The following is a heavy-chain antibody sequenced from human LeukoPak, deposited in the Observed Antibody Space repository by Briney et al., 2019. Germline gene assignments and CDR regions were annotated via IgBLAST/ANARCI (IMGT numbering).Heavy chain of an antibody. CDR2: AYYSGST. V-gene: IGHV4-59*08. D-gene: IGHD6-19*01. CDR3: ARNSAVATSRSWFDP. CDR1: DGSISNYY. Sequence: SETLSLTCTVSDGSISNYYWSWIRQPPGKGLEWIGYAYYSGSTNYNPSLESRVTISIDTSQNQFSLTLDSVTAADTAVYYCARNSAVATSRSWFDPWGQGTLVTVSS. J-gene: IGHJ5*02.